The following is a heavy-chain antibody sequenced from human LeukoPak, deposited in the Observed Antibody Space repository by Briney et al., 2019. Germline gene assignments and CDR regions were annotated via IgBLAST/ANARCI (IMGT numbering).Heavy chain of an antibody. CDR1: GFTFSDYV. CDR2: ISGSSEST. Sequence: GGSLRLSCAVSGFTFSDYVMTWARQAPGGRLEWVSAISGSSESTHYADSVKGRFTISRDNSKNTLYLQMNSLRAEDTAVYYCARDGGPNYYDSSGPNDEYFQHWGQGTLVTVSS. V-gene: IGHV3-23*01. J-gene: IGHJ1*01. CDR3: ARDGGPNYYDSSGPNDEYFQH. D-gene: IGHD3-22*01.